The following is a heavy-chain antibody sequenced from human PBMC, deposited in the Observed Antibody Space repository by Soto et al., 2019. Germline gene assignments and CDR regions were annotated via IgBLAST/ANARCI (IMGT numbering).Heavy chain of an antibody. CDR3: ARDRGDYGSGSSAPQYYYYYYGMDV. V-gene: IGHV3-30-3*01. CDR2: ISYDGSNK. Sequence: GGSLRLSCAASGFTFSSYAMHWVRQAPGKGLEWVAVISYDGSNKYYADSVKGRFTISRDNSKNTLYLQMNSLRAEDTAVYYCARDRGDYGSGSSAPQYYYYYYGMDVWGQGTTVTVSS. D-gene: IGHD3-10*01. CDR1: GFTFSSYA. J-gene: IGHJ6*02.